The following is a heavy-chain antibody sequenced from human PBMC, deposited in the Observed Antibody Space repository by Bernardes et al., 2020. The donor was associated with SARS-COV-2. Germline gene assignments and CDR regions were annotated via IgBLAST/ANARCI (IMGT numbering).Heavy chain of an antibody. D-gene: IGHD2-2*02. Sequence: GGSLRLSCAASGFTFSSYSMNWVRQAPGKGLEWVSSISSSSSYIYYADSVKGRFTISRDNAKNSLYLQMNSLRAEDTAVYYCARDCSSTSCYTRSYDYWGQGTLVTVSS. J-gene: IGHJ4*02. CDR1: GFTFSSYS. CDR3: ARDCSSTSCYTRSYDY. V-gene: IGHV3-21*01. CDR2: ISSSSSYI.